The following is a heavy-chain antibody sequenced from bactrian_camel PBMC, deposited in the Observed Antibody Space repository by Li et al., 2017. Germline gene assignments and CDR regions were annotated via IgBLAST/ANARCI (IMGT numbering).Heavy chain of an antibody. CDR1: GFTSNDCA. V-gene: IGHV3S42*01. J-gene: IGHJ6*01. D-gene: IGHD2*01. CDR2: IRADGST. CDR3: AATPGTIEFSDSWYELGY. Sequence: VQLVESGGGSVKAGGSLRLSCTDPGFTSNDCAMNWFRQAAGKQREWVSTIRADGSTSYADSVKGRFTISEDRAQDTVYLQMNSLKPEDAARYHCAATPGTIEFSDSWYELGYWAQGTQVTVS.